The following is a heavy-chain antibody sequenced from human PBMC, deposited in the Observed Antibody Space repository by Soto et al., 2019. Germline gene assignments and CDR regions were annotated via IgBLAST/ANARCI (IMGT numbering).Heavy chain of an antibody. CDR2: INHSGST. V-gene: IGHV4-34*01. D-gene: IGHD5-12*01. CDR1: GGSFSGYY. Sequence: PSETLSLTCAVYGGSFSGYYWSWIRQPPGKGLEWIGEINHSGSTNYNPSLKSRVTISVDTSKNQFSLMLSSVTAADTAVYYCARAYSVYAELEYWSQGTKVTVSS. CDR3: ARAYSVYAELEY. J-gene: IGHJ4*02.